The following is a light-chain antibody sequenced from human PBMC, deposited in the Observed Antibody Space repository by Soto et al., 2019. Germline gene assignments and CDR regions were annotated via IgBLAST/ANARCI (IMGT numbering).Light chain of an antibody. J-gene: IGKJ4*01. CDR2: GPA. V-gene: IGKV3-20*01. Sequence: EIVLTQSQGTLSLSPGERATLSCGASQSISSSYLAWYQKKPGQAPRLLIYGPANRATGIPDRFSASGSGTDFTLTISGLEPEDSAVYYCQQYTDSPLTFGGGTKVEIK. CDR3: QQYTDSPLT. CDR1: QSISSSY.